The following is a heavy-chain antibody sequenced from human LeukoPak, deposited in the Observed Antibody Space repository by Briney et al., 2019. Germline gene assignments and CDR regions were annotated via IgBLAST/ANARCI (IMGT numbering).Heavy chain of an antibody. CDR1: GGSISSYY. V-gene: IGHV4-59*01. D-gene: IGHD2-15*01. J-gene: IGHJ4*02. Sequence: PSETLSLTCTVSGGSISSYYWSWIRQPPGKGLELIGYIYYSGSTNYNPSLKSRVTISVDTSKNQFSLKLSSVTAADTAVYYCARDAGGGPFFDYWGQGTLVTVSS. CDR2: IYYSGST. CDR3: ARDAGGGPFFDY.